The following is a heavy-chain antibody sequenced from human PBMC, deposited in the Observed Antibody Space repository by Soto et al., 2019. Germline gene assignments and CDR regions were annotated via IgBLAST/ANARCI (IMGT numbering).Heavy chain of an antibody. Sequence: GGSLRLSCAASGFTFSSYAMSWVRQAPGKGLGWVSAISGSGGSTYYADSVKGRFTISRDNSKNTLYLQMNSLRAEDTAVYYCAKDGDFGDNYYYYYYMDVWGKGTTVTVSS. CDR1: GFTFSSYA. CDR2: ISGSGGST. CDR3: AKDGDFGDNYYYYYYMDV. V-gene: IGHV3-23*01. D-gene: IGHD2-21*02. J-gene: IGHJ6*03.